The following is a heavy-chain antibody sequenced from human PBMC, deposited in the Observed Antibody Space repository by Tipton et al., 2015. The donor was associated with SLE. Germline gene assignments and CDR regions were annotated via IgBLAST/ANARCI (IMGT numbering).Heavy chain of an antibody. CDR2: INPDGSED. D-gene: IGHD2-15*01. J-gene: IGHJ4*02. CDR1: EFTFSHYW. CDR3: AKDLGRGGGSTFDY. Sequence: SLRLSCTVSEFTFSHYWMSWVRQAPGKGLEWVANINPDGSEDYYVDSVKGRFTISRDNARNSLYLQMNGLTAEDTAVYYCAKDLGRGGGSTFDYWGQGFLVAVSS. V-gene: IGHV3-7*01.